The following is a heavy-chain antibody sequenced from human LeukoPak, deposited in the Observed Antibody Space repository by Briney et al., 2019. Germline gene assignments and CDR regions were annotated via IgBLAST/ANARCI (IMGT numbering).Heavy chain of an antibody. CDR1: GFTFSSYA. D-gene: IGHD1-26*01. Sequence: GGSLRLSCAASGFTFSSYAMSWVRQAPGKGLEWVSAISGSGDSTYYADSVKGRFTISRDNSKTTLYLQMNSLRAEGTAVYYCANDDIIVGATAFDIWGQGTMVTVSS. J-gene: IGHJ3*02. V-gene: IGHV3-23*01. CDR3: ANDDIIVGATAFDI. CDR2: ISGSGDST.